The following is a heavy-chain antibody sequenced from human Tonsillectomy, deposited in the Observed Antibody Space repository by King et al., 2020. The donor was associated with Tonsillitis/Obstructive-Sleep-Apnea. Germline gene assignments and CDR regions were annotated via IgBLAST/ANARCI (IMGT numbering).Heavy chain of an antibody. CDR2: ISGSGNTI. V-gene: IGHV3-48*02. CDR1: EFTFSTYS. J-gene: IGHJ6*03. D-gene: IGHD2-2*01. Sequence: VQLVESGGGLVQPGGSLRLSCAASEFTFSTYSMNWVRQAPGKGLEWVSYISGSGNTIYYADSVKGRFTISRENAQNSLSLQMNSLRDEDTAVYYCAKKVRPVASRFFYYMDVWGKGTTVTVSS. CDR3: AKKVRPVASRFFYYMDV.